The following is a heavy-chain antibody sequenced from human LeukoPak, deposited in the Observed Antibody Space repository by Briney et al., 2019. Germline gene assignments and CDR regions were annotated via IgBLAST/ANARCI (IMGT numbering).Heavy chain of an antibody. CDR2: IHTTGST. CDR1: GGSISSYY. Sequence: PSETLSLTCTVSGGSISSYYWSWLRQPAGKGLECLGVIHTTGSTNYNPSLKSRVTVSGDTSKNQFSLKLTSVTAADTAVYYCARGGHFFDVWGKGTTVTVSS. V-gene: IGHV4-4*07. CDR3: ARGGHFFDV. J-gene: IGHJ6*03. D-gene: IGHD3-16*01.